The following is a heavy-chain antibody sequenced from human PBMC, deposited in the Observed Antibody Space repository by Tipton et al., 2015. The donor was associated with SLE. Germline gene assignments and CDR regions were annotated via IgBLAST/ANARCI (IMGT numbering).Heavy chain of an antibody. CDR1: GGSISSHY. D-gene: IGHD3-3*01. CDR3: ARDSIGGPCDY. Sequence: TLSLTCTVSGGSISSHYWSWIRQPPGKGLEWMGYIYYSGRPNYNPSLKSRVTISIDTSKNPFSLKLSSVTDADTAVYYCARDSIGGPCDYWGQGTLVTVSS. CDR2: IYYSGRP. V-gene: IGHV4-59*11. J-gene: IGHJ4*02.